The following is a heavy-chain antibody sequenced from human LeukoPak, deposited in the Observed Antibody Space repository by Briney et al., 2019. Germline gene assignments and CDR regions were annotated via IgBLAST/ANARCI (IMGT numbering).Heavy chain of an antibody. V-gene: IGHV1-2*02. CDR1: GYTFTAYY. CDR3: ARDRYSSSWYGMDV. Sequence: ASVKVSCKASGYTFTAYYIHWVRQAPGQRLEWLGWINPNSGGPNYAQKFRGRVTMTRDTSISTVYMDLSRLTSDDTPVYYGARDRYSSSWYGMDVWGQGTTVTVSS. D-gene: IGHD6-13*01. J-gene: IGHJ6*02. CDR2: INPNSGGP.